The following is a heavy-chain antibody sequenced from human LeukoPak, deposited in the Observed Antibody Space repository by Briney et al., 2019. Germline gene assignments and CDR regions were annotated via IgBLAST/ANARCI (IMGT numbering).Heavy chain of an antibody. V-gene: IGHV3-9*01. CDR1: GFTFSSYE. D-gene: IGHD3-9*01. CDR2: ISWNSGSI. CDR3: AKGKQYYDILTGFDY. J-gene: IGHJ4*02. Sequence: PGGSLRLSCAASGFTFSSYEMNWVRQAPGKGLEWVSGISWNSGSIGYADSVKGRFTISRDNAKNSLYLQMNSLRAEDTALYYCAKGKQYYDILTGFDYWGQGTLVTVSS.